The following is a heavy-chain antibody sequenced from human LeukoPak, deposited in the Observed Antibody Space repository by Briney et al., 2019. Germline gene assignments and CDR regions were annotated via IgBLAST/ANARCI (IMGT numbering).Heavy chain of an antibody. CDR2: ISSSSSYV. J-gene: IGHJ4*02. CDR1: GFTFSSYT. V-gene: IGHV3-21*01. Sequence: GGSLRLPCAASGFTFSSYTMNWVRQAPGKGLEWVSSISSSSSYVYYADSVKGRFTISRDNAKNSLYLQMNSLRAEDTAVYYCARAGGIVGASGYFDYWGQGTLVTVSS. CDR3: ARAGGIVGASGYFDY. D-gene: IGHD1-26*01.